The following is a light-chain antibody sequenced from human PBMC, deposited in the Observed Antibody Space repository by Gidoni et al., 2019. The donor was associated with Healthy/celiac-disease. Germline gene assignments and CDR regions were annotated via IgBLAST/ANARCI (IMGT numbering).Light chain of an antibody. CDR1: QSVSSSY. V-gene: IGKV3-20*01. J-gene: IGKJ4*01. CDR2: GAS. CDR3: QQYGSSPRT. Sequence: EIVLTPSPGTLSLSPGERATLSCRASQSVSSSYLAWYQQKPGQAPRLLSYGASSRATGIPDRFSGSGSGTDFTLTISRLEPEDFAVYYCQQYGSSPRTFGGXTKVEIK.